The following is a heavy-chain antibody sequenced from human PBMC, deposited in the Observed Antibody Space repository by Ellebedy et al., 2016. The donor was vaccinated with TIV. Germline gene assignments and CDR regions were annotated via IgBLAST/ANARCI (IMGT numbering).Heavy chain of an antibody. CDR3: ARGWYLDF. CDR2: ISTYHGKT. J-gene: IGHJ4*02. D-gene: IGHD6-13*01. V-gene: IGHV1-18*01. CDR1: GYTFTTHG. Sequence: AASVKVSCKASGYTFTTHGITWVRQAPGQGLEWVGWISTYHGKTFYAQNLQGRVTMTTDTSTNTAYMELRSLKSDDTAVYYCARGWYLDFWGQGILVTVSS.